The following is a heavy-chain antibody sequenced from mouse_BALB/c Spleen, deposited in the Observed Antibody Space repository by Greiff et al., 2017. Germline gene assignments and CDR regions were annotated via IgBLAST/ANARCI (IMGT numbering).Heavy chain of an antibody. CDR1: GFNIKDTY. J-gene: IGHJ4*01. D-gene: IGHD1-1*01. Sequence: VQLQQSGAELVKPGASVKLSCTASGFNIKDTYMHWVKQRPEQGLEWIGRIDPANGNTKYDPKFQGKATITADPSSNTAYLQLSSLTSEDTAVYYCARGVVATDYYAMDYWGQGTSVTVSS. CDR2: IDPANGNT. CDR3: ARGVVATDYYAMDY. V-gene: IGHV14-3*02.